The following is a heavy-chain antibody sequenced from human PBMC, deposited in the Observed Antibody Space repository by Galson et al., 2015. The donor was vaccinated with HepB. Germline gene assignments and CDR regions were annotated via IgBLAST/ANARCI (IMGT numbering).Heavy chain of an antibody. CDR3: AGGGLATIGGPTFDY. J-gene: IGHJ4*02. Sequence: SVKASCKASGYTFTRFGISWVRQAPGQGLEWMGWISAYNGNANYAQKLQGRVTMTTDTSTSTAYMELRSLRFDDTAVYYCAGGGLATIGGPTFDYWGQGTLVTVSS. V-gene: IGHV1-18*01. D-gene: IGHD5-24*01. CDR2: ISAYNGNA. CDR1: GYTFTRFG.